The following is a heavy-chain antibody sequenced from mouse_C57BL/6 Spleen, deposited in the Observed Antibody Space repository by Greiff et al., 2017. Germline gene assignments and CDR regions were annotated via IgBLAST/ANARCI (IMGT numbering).Heavy chain of an antibody. CDR2: IDPSDSYT. V-gene: IGHV1-50*01. D-gene: IGHD3-2*02. J-gene: IGHJ3*01. CDR1: GYTFTSYW. Sequence: QVQLKQPGAELVKPGASVKLSCKASGYTFTSYWMQWVKQRPGQGLEWIGEIDPSDSYTNYNQKFKGKATLTVDTSSSTAYMQLSSLTSEDSAVYYCARWSQATGFAYWGQGTLVTVSA. CDR3: ARWSQATGFAY.